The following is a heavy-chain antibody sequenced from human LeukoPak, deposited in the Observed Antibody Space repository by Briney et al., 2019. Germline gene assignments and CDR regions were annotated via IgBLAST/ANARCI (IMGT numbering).Heavy chain of an antibody. J-gene: IGHJ4*02. V-gene: IGHV3-48*03. Sequence: GGSLRLSCAASGFTFSSYEMNWVRQAPGKGLEWVSYISSSGSTIYYADSVKGRFTISRDNAKNSLYLQMNSLRAEVTAVYYCARGQLLWFGSQPDYWGQGTLVTVSS. CDR2: ISSSGSTI. D-gene: IGHD3-10*01. CDR1: GFTFSSYE. CDR3: ARGQLLWFGSQPDY.